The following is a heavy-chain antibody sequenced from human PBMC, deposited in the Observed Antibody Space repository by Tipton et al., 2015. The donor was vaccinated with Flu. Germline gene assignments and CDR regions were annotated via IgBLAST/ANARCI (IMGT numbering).Heavy chain of an antibody. D-gene: IGHD4-11*01. CDR1: GDSISSDFY. J-gene: IGHJ5*02. V-gene: IGHV4-38-2*01. CDR2: VSRTGST. Sequence: TLSLTCAVSGDSISSDFYWAWVRQFPGKGLEWIGTVSRTGSTIYNPSLKSRVTISIDTSKNQFPLNMRSVTAADMAVYYCARRDYSNYVSDPKSWLDPWGQGTLVAVSS. CDR3: ARRDYSNYVSDPKSWLDP.